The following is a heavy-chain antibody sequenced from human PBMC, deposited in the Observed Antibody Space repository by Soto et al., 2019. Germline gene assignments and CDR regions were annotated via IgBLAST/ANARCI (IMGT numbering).Heavy chain of an antibody. D-gene: IGHD3-16*02. CDR1: GGSISSGDYY. CDR3: AREITFGGAIAYDAFDI. Sequence: SETLSLTCTVSGGSISSGDYYWSWIRQPPGKGLEWIGYIYYSGSTYYNPSLKSRVTISVDTSKNQFSLKLSSVTAADTAVYYCAREITFGGAIAYDAFDIWGQGTMVTVSS. CDR2: IYYSGST. J-gene: IGHJ3*02. V-gene: IGHV4-30-4*01.